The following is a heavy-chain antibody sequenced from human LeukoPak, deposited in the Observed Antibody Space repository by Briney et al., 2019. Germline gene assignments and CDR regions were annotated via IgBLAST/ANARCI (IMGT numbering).Heavy chain of an antibody. D-gene: IGHD3-10*02. V-gene: IGHV3-21*01. J-gene: IGHJ6*04. CDR3: AELGITMIGGV. CDR2: ISSDTSYI. Sequence: GGSLRLSCAASGFTFSAYSMNWVRQAPGKGLEWVSSISSDTSYIYYADSLKGRITISRDNAKNSLYLQINSLRAEDTAVYYCAELGITMIGGVWGKGTTVTISS. CDR1: GFTFSAYS.